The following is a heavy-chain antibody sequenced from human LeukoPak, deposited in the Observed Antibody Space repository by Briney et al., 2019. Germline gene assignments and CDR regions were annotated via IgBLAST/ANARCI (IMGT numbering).Heavy chain of an antibody. CDR3: ARVLEAYSYGHQPDY. CDR2: ISSSSTI. V-gene: IGHV3-48*04. CDR1: GFTFSSYS. Sequence: PGGSLRLSCAASGFTFSSYSMNWVRQAPGKGLEWVSYISSSSTIYYADSVKGRFTISRDNAKNSLYLQMNSLRAEDTAVYYCARVLEAYSYGHQPDYWGQGTLVTVSS. D-gene: IGHD5-18*01. J-gene: IGHJ4*02.